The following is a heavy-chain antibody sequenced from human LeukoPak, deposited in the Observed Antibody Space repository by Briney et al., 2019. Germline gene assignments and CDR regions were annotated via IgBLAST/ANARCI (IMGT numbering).Heavy chain of an antibody. V-gene: IGHV1-18*01. CDR2: ISGYNGDT. Sequence: GASVKVSCKASGYTFTNYGISWVRQAPGQGLEWMGWISGYNGDTNYAQKLQGRVTMTTDTSTSTAYMEVRSLTSDETAVYYCARDLKTVTGGNWFDPWGQGTLVTVSS. CDR1: GYTFTNYG. D-gene: IGHD4-11*01. J-gene: IGHJ5*02. CDR3: ARDLKTVTGGNWFDP.